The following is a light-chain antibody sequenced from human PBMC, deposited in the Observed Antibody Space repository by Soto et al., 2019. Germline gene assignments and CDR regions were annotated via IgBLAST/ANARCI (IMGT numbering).Light chain of an antibody. CDR3: QQLNGYPLT. CDR2: TAS. CDR1: QGISSY. Sequence: DIPLTQSPSFLSASVGDRVTITCRASQGISSYLAWYQQRPGKAPKLLIYTASPLQYVVPSRFSGSGSGTDFTLTISSLQPEDSATYYCQQLNGYPLTFGGGTKVEVK. V-gene: IGKV1-9*01. J-gene: IGKJ4*01.